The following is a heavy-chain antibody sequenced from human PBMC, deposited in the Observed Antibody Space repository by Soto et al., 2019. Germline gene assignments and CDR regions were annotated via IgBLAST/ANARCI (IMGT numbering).Heavy chain of an antibody. V-gene: IGHV3-66*01. CDR2: IYSGGST. J-gene: IGHJ1*01. CDR1: GFTVSNNY. CDR3: AREGVVGTRKVSQY. Sequence: GGSLRLSCAASGFTVSNNYMSWVRQDPGRGLEWVSVIYSGGSTYYADSVKGRFTISRDNSRNTLYLQMNRLRVEDTAVYYCAREGVVGTRKVSQYWVRATRATVTP. D-gene: IGHD6-19*01.